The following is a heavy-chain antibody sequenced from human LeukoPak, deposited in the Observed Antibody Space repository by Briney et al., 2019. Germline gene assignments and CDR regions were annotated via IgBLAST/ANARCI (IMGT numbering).Heavy chain of an antibody. D-gene: IGHD5-18*01. CDR1: GYTFTGYY. Sequence: ASVKVSCKASGYTFTGYYMHWVRQAPGQGLEWMGWINPNSGGTNYAQKFQGRVTMTRDTSISTAYMELSRLRSDDTAVYYCARLLYSYGSDAFDIWGQGTMVTVSS. V-gene: IGHV1-2*02. J-gene: IGHJ3*02. CDR2: INPNSGGT. CDR3: ARLLYSYGSDAFDI.